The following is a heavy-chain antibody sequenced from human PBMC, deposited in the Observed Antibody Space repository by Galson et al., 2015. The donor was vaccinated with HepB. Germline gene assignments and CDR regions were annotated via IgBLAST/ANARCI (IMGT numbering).Heavy chain of an antibody. Sequence: SLRLSCAASGFTFNTYSMNWVRQAPGKGLEWVSYISESGSLIYYADSVKGRFTISRDNAKNSLFLQMNNLRDEDTAVYYCGGGGISSFLVVWGQGTVVTVSS. J-gene: IGHJ3*01. CDR1: GFTFNTYS. CDR2: ISESGSLI. V-gene: IGHV3-48*02. CDR3: GGGGISSFLVV. D-gene: IGHD3-16*01.